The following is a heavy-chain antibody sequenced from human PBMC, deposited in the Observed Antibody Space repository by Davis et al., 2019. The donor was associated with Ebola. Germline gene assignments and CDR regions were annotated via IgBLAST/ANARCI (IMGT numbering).Heavy chain of an antibody. V-gene: IGHV5-51*01. Sequence: GESLKISCKGSGYSFTTYWIGWVRQMPGKGLEWMGIIYPGDSNTKYSPSFQGQVTISADKSISTAYLRWSSLKASDTAMYYCARHLESNLRNVGFDPWGQGTLVTVSS. J-gene: IGHJ5*02. CDR2: IYPGDSNT. CDR1: GYSFTTYW. D-gene: IGHD4-11*01. CDR3: ARHLESNLRNVGFDP.